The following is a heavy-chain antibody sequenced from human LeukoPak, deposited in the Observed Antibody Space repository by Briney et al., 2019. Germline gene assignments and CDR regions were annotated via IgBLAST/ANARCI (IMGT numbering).Heavy chain of an antibody. J-gene: IGHJ4*02. D-gene: IGHD6-19*01. CDR1: GFTFSSYS. CDR3: AKRGVAVADLFDY. CDR2: ISSSSSYI. Sequence: GGSLRLSCAASGFTFSSYSMNWVRQAPGKGLEWVSSISSSSSYIYYADSVKGRFTISRDNAKNSLYLQMNSLRAEDTAVYYCAKRGVAVADLFDYWGQGTLVTVSS. V-gene: IGHV3-21*04.